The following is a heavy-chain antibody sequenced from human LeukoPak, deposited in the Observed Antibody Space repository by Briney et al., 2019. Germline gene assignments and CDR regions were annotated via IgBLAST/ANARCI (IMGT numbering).Heavy chain of an antibody. V-gene: IGHV3-30-3*01. Sequence: GGSLRLSCSASGFTFSSYAMHWVRQAPGKGLEWVAVISYDGGNKYYADSVKGRFTISRDNSKNTVYLQMNSLRAEDTAVYYCARALPSSWFYFDYWGQGTLVTVSS. D-gene: IGHD6-13*01. CDR1: GFTFSSYA. J-gene: IGHJ4*02. CDR2: ISYDGGNK. CDR3: ARALPSSWFYFDY.